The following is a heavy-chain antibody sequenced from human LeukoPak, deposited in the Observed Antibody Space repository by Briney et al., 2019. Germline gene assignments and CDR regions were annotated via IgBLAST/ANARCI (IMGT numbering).Heavy chain of an antibody. CDR1: GGSISSYY. CDR2: IHYSGST. V-gene: IGHV4-59*01. Sequence: TTSQTLSLTCTGSGGSISSYYWSWIRQPPGKGLEWIAYIHYSGSTNYNPSLKSRVTISVDTSKNQFSLKLNSVTAADTAVYYCARDRHGSGSAHSFDPWGQGTLVTVSS. D-gene: IGHD3-10*01. J-gene: IGHJ5*02. CDR3: ARDRHGSGSAHSFDP.